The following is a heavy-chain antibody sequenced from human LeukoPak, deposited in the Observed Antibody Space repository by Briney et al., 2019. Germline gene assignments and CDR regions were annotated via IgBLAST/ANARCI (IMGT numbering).Heavy chain of an antibody. D-gene: IGHD3-3*01. V-gene: IGHV4-59*08. CDR3: AKTTYYDFWSGYYTFDY. CDR1: GGSFSGYY. Sequence: SETLSLTCAVYGGSFSGYYWSWIRQPPGKGLEWIGYIYYSGSTNYNPSLKSRVTISVDTSKNQFSLKLSSVTAADTAVYYCAKTTYYDFWSGYYTFDYWGQGTLVTVSS. CDR2: IYYSGST. J-gene: IGHJ4*02.